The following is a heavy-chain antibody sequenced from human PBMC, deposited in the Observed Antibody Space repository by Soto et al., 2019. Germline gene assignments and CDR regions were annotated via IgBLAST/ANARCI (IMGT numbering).Heavy chain of an antibody. Sequence: PSETLSLTCTVSGGSISSGGYYWSWIRQHPGKGLEWIGYIYYSGSTYYNPSLKSRVTISVDTSKNQFSLKLSSVTAADTAVYYCARAALWDIVLVPASTKLVNNWFDPWGQRTLVTVSS. D-gene: IGHD2-2*01. J-gene: IGHJ5*01. CDR1: GGSISSGGYY. CDR2: IYYSGST. V-gene: IGHV4-31*03. CDR3: ARAALWDIVLVPASTKLVNNWFDP.